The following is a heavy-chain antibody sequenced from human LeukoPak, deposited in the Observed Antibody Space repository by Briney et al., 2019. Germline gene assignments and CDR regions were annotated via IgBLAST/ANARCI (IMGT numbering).Heavy chain of an antibody. CDR1: GGSVGSNY. V-gene: IGHV4-59*02. J-gene: IGHJ1*01. CDR2: ISYSGDT. CDR3: ARGSGWYPH. D-gene: IGHD6-19*01. Sequence: PSETLSLTCSVSGGSVGSNYWSWVRQPPGKGLEWIGYISYSGDTKYNPSLKSRLSMSVDTSKNQCSLMLTSVTAADAAVYYCARGSGWYPHWGQGTLVTVSS.